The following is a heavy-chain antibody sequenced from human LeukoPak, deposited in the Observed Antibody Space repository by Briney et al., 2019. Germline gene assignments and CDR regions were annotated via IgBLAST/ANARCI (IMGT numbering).Heavy chain of an antibody. D-gene: IGHD2-15*01. Sequence: SETLSLTCTVSGGSISSSSYYWGWIRQPPGKRLEWIGSIYYSGSTYYNPSLKSRVTISVDTSKNQFSLKLSSVTAADTAVYYCARLSWYRSEYNWFDPWGQGTLVTVSS. J-gene: IGHJ5*02. CDR1: GGSISSSSYY. V-gene: IGHV4-39*01. CDR2: IYYSGST. CDR3: ARLSWYRSEYNWFDP.